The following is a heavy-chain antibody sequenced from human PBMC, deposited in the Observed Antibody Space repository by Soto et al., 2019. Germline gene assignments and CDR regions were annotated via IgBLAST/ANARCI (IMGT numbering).Heavy chain of an antibody. CDR3: ASGGYYDILTGYPINY. V-gene: IGHV1-69*06. D-gene: IGHD3-9*01. CDR2: IITIFGTA. Sequence: QVQLVQSGAEVKKPGSSVKVSCKASVGTFSSYAISWVRQAPGQGLEWMGGIITIFGTANYEQKFQGRVTIAADKPPSTAYMEVCSLRSEDTAVYYCASGGYYDILTGYPINYWGKGTLVTVSS. J-gene: IGHJ4*02. CDR1: VGTFSSYA.